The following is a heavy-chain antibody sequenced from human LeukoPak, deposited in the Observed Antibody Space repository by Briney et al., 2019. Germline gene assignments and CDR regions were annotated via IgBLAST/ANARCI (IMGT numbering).Heavy chain of an antibody. Sequence: SETLSLTCTVSGGSISSYYWSWIRQPPGKGLEWIGYIYYSGSTNYNPSLTSRVTISVDTSKNQFSLKLSSVTAADTAVYYCARVPVRYGSGSYYNPYYFDYWGQGTLVTVSS. CDR1: GGSISSYY. D-gene: IGHD3-10*01. CDR2: IYYSGST. V-gene: IGHV4-59*01. CDR3: ARVPVRYGSGSYYNPYYFDY. J-gene: IGHJ4*02.